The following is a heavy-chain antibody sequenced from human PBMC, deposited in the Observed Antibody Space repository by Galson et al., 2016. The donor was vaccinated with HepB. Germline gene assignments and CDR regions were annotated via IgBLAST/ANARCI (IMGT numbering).Heavy chain of an antibody. CDR2: TYYRSKWYN. CDR3: ARDRDIVLEPTPMPGFDY. J-gene: IGHJ4*02. D-gene: IGHD2-2*01. CDR1: GDSVSSNTAA. Sequence: CAISGDSVSSNTAAWNWIRQSPSRGLEWLGRTYYRSKWYNDYAGSVKSRITINPDTSKNQFSLHLSSVTPEDTAVYYCARDRDIVLEPTPMPGFDYWGQGTQVTVSS. V-gene: IGHV6-1*01.